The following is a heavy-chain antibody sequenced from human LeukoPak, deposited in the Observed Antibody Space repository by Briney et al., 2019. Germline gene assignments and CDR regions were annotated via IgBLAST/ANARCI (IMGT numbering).Heavy chain of an antibody. CDR3: ARTYYDILTAYNPYFDY. CDR2: ILWRSGSV. D-gene: IGHD3-9*01. J-gene: IGHJ4*02. CDR1: GFTSNDYG. V-gene: IGHV3-9*02. Sequence: GGSLRLSCAASGFTSNDYGKHWVRQVPGKGLEWVSGILWRSGSVVYADSVKGRFTISRDNAKNSLYLQMNSLRAEDTAVYYCARTYYDILTAYNPYFDYWGQGTLVTVSS.